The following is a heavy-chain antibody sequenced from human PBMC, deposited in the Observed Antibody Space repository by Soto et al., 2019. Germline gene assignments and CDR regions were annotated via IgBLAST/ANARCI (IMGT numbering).Heavy chain of an antibody. CDR2: INPNSGGT. CDR3: ARDRDGAFDI. CDR1: GYTFTSYG. J-gene: IGHJ3*02. V-gene: IGHV1-2*04. D-gene: IGHD3-10*01. Sequence: ASVKVSCKASGYTFTSYGISWVRQAPGQGLEWMGWINPNSGGTNYAQKFQGWVTMTRDTSTSTAYMELSRLRSDDTAVYYCARDRDGAFDIWGQGTMVTVSS.